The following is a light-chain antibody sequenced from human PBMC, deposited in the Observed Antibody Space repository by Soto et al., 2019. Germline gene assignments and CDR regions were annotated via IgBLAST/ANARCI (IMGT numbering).Light chain of an antibody. CDR2: EVS. CDR1: SSDVGGYNY. CDR3: ISYAGSNLLYV. V-gene: IGLV2-8*01. Sequence: QSVLTQPPSASGSHGQSVTISCTGTSSDVGGYNYVSRYQQHPGKAPKLMIYEVSKRPSGVPDRFSGPKSGNTASLTVSGLQAEDEADYYCISYAGSNLLYVFGTGTKVTVL. J-gene: IGLJ1*01.